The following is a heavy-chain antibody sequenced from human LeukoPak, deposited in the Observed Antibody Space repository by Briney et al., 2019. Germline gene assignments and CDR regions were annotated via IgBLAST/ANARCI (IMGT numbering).Heavy chain of an antibody. CDR2: IYYSGST. CDR1: GGSISSGDYY. D-gene: IGHD1-26*01. Sequence: SKTLSLTCTVSGGSISSGDYYWSWIRQPPGKGLEWIGYIYYSGSTYYNPSLKSRVTISVDTSKNQFSLKLSSVTAADTAVYYCARNSGSLPYYDYYYMDVWGKGTTVTVSS. V-gene: IGHV4-30-4*08. CDR3: ARNSGSLPYYDYYYMDV. J-gene: IGHJ6*03.